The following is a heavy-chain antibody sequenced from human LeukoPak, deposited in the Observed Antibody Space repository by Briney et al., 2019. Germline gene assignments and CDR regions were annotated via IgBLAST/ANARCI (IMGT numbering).Heavy chain of an antibody. V-gene: IGHV3-64*01. CDR2: ISSNGGST. CDR1: GFTFSSYW. J-gene: IGHJ4*02. CDR3: ARFTMVRGIDY. D-gene: IGHD3-10*01. Sequence: GGSLRLSCAASGFTFSSYWMHWVRQAPGKGLEYVSAISSNGGSTYYANSVKGRFTISRDNSKNTLYLQMGSLRAEDMAVYYCARFTMVRGIDYWGQGTLVTVSS.